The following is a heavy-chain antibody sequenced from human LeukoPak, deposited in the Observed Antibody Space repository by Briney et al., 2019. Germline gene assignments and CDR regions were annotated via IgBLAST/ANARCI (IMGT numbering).Heavy chain of an antibody. J-gene: IGHJ6*03. CDR3: ARGSVGYYYYMDV. D-gene: IGHD3-10*01. CDR2: IYTCGST. CDR1: GGSISSGSYY. V-gene: IGHV4-61*02. Sequence: PSETLSLTCTVSGGSISSGSYYWSWIRQPAGKGLEWIGRIYTCGSTNYNPSLKSRVTISVDTSKNQFSLKLSPVTAADTAVYYCARGSVGYYYYMDVWGKGTTVTISS.